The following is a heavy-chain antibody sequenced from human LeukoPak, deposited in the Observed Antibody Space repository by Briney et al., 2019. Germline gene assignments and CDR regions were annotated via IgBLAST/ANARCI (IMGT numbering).Heavy chain of an antibody. CDR2: ISTSGDYI. Sequence: GGSLTLSCAASGFTFSSYSMTWVRQAPGKGLEWVSSISTSGDYIYYADSVKGRFTMSRDNVKNSLYLQMDSLRAEDTAVYYCARDLVLSRSVGASEKVDYWGQGTLVTVSS. V-gene: IGHV3-21*01. J-gene: IGHJ4*02. CDR1: GFTFSSYS. D-gene: IGHD1-26*01. CDR3: ARDLVLSRSVGASEKVDY.